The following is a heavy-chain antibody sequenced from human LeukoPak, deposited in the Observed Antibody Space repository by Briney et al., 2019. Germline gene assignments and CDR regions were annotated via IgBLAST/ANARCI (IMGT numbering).Heavy chain of an antibody. V-gene: IGHV1-46*01. D-gene: IGHD3-10*01. CDR3: ARANRIRGVTSRYYYYYMDV. J-gene: IGHJ6*03. CDR2: INPSGGST. Sequence: ASVKVSCKASGYTFTSYYMHWVRQAPGQELEWMGIINPSGGSTSYAQKFQGRVTMTRDTSTSTVYMELSSLRSEDTAVYYCARANRIRGVTSRYYYYYMDVWGKGTTVTISS. CDR1: GYTFTSYY.